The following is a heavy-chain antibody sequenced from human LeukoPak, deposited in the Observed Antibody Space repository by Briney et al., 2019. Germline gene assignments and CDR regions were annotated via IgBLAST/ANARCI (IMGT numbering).Heavy chain of an antibody. Sequence: GGSLRLSCAASGFTFTTYSMHWVRQAPGKGLEWLTIISYDGRNTYYADSVKGRFTISRDKSENTLFLQMDSLRTDDTALYFCARSYWGGWYYFDYWGQGTLVTVSS. V-gene: IGHV3-30-3*01. J-gene: IGHJ4*02. D-gene: IGHD6-19*01. CDR2: ISYDGRNT. CDR1: GFTFTTYS. CDR3: ARSYWGGWYYFDY.